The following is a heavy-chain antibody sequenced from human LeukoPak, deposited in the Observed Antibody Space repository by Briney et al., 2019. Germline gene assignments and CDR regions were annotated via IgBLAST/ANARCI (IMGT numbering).Heavy chain of an antibody. V-gene: IGHV3-23*01. J-gene: IGHJ4*02. CDR1: GFTFSSYA. CDR3: AKARYSSGWYFADYFDY. D-gene: IGHD6-19*01. CDR2: ISGSGGST. Sequence: AGGSLRLSCAASGFTFSSYAMSWVRQAPAKGLEWVSAISGSGGSTYYADSVKGRFTISRDNSKNTLYLQMNSLRAEDTAVYYCAKARYSSGWYFADYFDYWGQGTLVTVSS.